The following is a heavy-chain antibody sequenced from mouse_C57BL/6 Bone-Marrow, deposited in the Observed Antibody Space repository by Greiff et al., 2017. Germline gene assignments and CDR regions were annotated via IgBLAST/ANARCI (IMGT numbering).Heavy chain of an antibody. CDR1: GYTFTDYY. CDR2: IFPGSGST. J-gene: IGHJ4*01. V-gene: IGHV1-75*01. CDR3: ARTEDYDYDDAMDY. D-gene: IGHD2-4*01. Sequence: VKLQESGPELVKPGASVKISCKASGYTFTDYYINWVKQRPGQGLEWIGWIFPGSGSTYYNEKFKGKATLTVDKSSSTAYMLLSSLTSEDSAVYFCARTEDYDYDDAMDYWGQGTSVTVSS.